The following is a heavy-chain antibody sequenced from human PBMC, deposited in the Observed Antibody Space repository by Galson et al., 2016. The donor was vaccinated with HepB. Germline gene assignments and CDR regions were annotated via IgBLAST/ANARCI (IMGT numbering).Heavy chain of an antibody. V-gene: IGHV3-11*04. J-gene: IGHJ6*02. Sequence: SLRLSCAASGFTFSQYYIIWIRQAPGKGLEWLSYINNSGNSIYYADSVKGRLTISRDNAKNSVYLQMSSLRAEDTAVYYCARGPFYYDSSGYYSLYYYGMDVWGQGTTVTVSS. D-gene: IGHD3-22*01. CDR3: ARGPFYYDSSGYYSLYYYGMDV. CDR2: INNSGNSI. CDR1: GFTFSQYY.